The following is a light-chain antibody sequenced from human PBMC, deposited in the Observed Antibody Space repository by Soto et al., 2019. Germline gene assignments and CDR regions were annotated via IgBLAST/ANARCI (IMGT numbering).Light chain of an antibody. J-gene: IGKJ4*01. Sequence: EIVLTQSPATLSLSPGERATLSCRASESVSNYLAWYQQKPGQAPRLLIYDASNRATGIPTRFSGSGSGTASTLTISSLQPEDFAVYFCQQRSSSWLTFGGGTRVEIK. CDR3: QQRSSSWLT. CDR1: ESVSNY. V-gene: IGKV3-11*01. CDR2: DAS.